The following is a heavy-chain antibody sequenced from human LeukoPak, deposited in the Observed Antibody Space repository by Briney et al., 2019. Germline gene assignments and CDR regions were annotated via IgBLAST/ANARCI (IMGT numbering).Heavy chain of an antibody. V-gene: IGHV5-51*03. Sequence: NTGESLKISCKGSGYSFTSYWIGWVRQMPGKGLVWMGIIYPGDSDTRYSPSFQGQVTISADKSISTAYLQWSSLKASDTAMYYCARLGPGGSAYYYYMDVWGKGTTVTVSS. CDR2: IYPGDSDT. J-gene: IGHJ6*03. CDR1: GYSFTSYW. CDR3: ARLGPGGSAYYYYMDV. D-gene: IGHD3-16*01.